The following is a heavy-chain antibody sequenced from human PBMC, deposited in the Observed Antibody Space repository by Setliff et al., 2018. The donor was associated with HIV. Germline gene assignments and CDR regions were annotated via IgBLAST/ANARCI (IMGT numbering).Heavy chain of an antibody. CDR2: IYPGDSET. Sequence: GESLKISCQASGYRFAFHWIAWVRLMPGKGLEWMGSIYPGDSETTYRMSFQGHVSISADRSIKTAYLQWSSLKTSDTAIYYCARLGEYGSFDLWGRGTAVTVSS. CDR1: GYRFAFHW. J-gene: IGHJ4*03. D-gene: IGHD3-10*01. CDR3: ARLGEYGSFDL. V-gene: IGHV5-51*01.